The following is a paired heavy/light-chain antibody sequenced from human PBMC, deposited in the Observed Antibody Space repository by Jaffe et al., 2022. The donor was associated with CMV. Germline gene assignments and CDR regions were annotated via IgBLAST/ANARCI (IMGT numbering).Light chain of an antibody. CDR2: WAS. V-gene: IGKV4-1*01. CDR1: QSVLYNSDNKNY. CDR3: QQFLNNPYT. Sequence: DIVMTQSPDSLPVSLGERATINCKSSQSVLYNSDNKNYLAWYQHKPGQPPKLLIYWASTRESGVPDRFSGSGSGTDFTLTISSLQAEDVAVYYCQQFLNNPYTFGQGTKLEI. J-gene: IGKJ2*01.
Heavy chain of an antibody. CDR1: GFTLRGYW. CDR3: ASGGGSFSPAEYFQH. CDR2: INSDGSST. Sequence: EVQLVESGGGLVQSGGSLRLSCAASGFTLRGYWIHWVRQAPGKGLVWVSRINSDGSSTSYADSVKGRFTISRDNAKNTLYLQMNSLRVEDTAVYYCASGGGSFSPAEYFQHWGQGTLVTVSS. J-gene: IGHJ1*01. V-gene: IGHV3-74*01. D-gene: IGHD1-26*01.